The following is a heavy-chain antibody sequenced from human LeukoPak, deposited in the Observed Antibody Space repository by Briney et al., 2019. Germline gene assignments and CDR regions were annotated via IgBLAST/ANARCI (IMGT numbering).Heavy chain of an antibody. J-gene: IGHJ3*02. D-gene: IGHD4-23*01. CDR2: IYYSGST. CDR3: ARETTVVTPGRSDVFDI. V-gene: IGHV4-59*11. Sequence: SETLPLTCTVSGGSISSHYWNWIRQPPGKGLEWIGYIYYSGSTNYNPSLKSRVTISVDTSKNQFSLKLSSVTAADTAVYYCARETTVVTPGRSDVFDIWGQGTMVTVSS. CDR1: GGSISSHY.